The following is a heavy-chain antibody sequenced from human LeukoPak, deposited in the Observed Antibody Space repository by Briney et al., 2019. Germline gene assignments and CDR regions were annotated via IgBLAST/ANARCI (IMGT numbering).Heavy chain of an antibody. D-gene: IGHD3-22*01. Sequence: GSSVKVSCKASGGTFSSYTISWVRQAPGQGLEWVGRIIPILGIANYAQKFQGRVTITADKSTSTAYMELSSLRSEDTAVYYCALAGRNYYDSSGYYYYWGQGTLVTVSS. CDR2: IIPILGIA. CDR3: ALAGRNYYDSSGYYYY. J-gene: IGHJ4*02. V-gene: IGHV1-69*02. CDR1: GGTFSSYT.